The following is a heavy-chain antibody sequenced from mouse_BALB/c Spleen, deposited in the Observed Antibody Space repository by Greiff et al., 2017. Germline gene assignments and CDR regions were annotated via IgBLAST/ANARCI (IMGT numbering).Heavy chain of an antibody. CDR3: ASPRQLGLPVYAMDY. D-gene: IGHD3-2*01. CDR1: GYSITSGYS. Sequence: EVKLMESGPDLVKPSQSLSLTCTVTGYSITSGYSWHWIRQFPGNKLEWMGYIHYSGSTNYNPSLKSRISITRDTSKNQFFLQLNSVTTEDTATYYCASPRQLGLPVYAMDYWGQGTSVTVSS. V-gene: IGHV3-1*02. J-gene: IGHJ4*01. CDR2: IHYSGST.